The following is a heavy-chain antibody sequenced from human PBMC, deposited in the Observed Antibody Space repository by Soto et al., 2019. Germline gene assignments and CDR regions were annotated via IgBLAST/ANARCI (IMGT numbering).Heavy chain of an antibody. CDR3: ARDYLRYSSSWYGEENWFDP. Sequence: QVQLVESGGGVVQPGRSLRLSCAAPGFTFSSYGMHWVRQAPGKGLEWVAVIWYDGSNKYYADSVKGRFTISRDNSKNTLYLQMNSLRAEDTAVYYCARDYLRYSSSWYGEENWFDPWGQRTLVTVSS. J-gene: IGHJ5*02. V-gene: IGHV3-33*01. CDR2: IWYDGSNK. CDR1: GFTFSSYG. D-gene: IGHD6-13*01.